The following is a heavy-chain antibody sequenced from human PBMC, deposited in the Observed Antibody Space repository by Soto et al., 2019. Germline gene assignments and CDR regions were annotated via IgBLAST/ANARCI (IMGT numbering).Heavy chain of an antibody. CDR1: GGSISSSY. J-gene: IGHJ1*01. D-gene: IGHD3-22*01. V-gene: IGHV4-59*01. CDR2: IYYSGST. CDR3: ARGYYFDTSGPLYFPH. Sequence: SETLSLTCTVSGGSISSSYWSWIRQPPGKGLEWIGYIYYSGSTDYNPSLKSRVSISIDTSENQFSLKLSSVTAADTAVYYCARGYYFDTSGPLYFPHWGQGTLVTVPS.